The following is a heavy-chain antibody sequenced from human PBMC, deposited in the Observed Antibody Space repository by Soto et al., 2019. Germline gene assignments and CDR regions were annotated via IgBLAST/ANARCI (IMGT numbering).Heavy chain of an antibody. CDR2: IYYSGST. J-gene: IGHJ6*02. Sequence: SETLSLTCTVSGGSISSYYWSWIRQPPGKGLEWIGYIYYSGSTNYNPSLKSRVTISVDTSKNQFSLKLSSVTAADTAVYYCARGDVDCDFWSGYCTYGMDVWGQGTTVTVSS. CDR3: ARGDVDCDFWSGYCTYGMDV. D-gene: IGHD3-3*01. V-gene: IGHV4-59*01. CDR1: GGSISSYY.